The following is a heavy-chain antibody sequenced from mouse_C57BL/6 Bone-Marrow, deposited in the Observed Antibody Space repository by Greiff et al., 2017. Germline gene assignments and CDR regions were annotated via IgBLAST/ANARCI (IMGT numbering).Heavy chain of an antibody. CDR1: GYTFTSYG. CDR2: IYPRSGNT. V-gene: IGHV1-81*01. CDR3: ATDYYDYGFDY. D-gene: IGHD2-4*01. J-gene: IGHJ2*01. Sequence: VQLQESGAELARPGASVKLSCKASGYTFTSYGISWVKQRTGQGLEWIGEIYPRSGNTYYNEKFKGKATLTADKSSSTAYMELRSRTSEDSAVYFCATDYYDYGFDYWGQGTTLTVSS.